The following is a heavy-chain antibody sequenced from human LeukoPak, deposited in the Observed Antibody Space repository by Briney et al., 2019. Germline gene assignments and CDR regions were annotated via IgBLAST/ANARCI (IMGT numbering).Heavy chain of an antibody. CDR1: GGSISSYY. CDR3: ATSSRGSYDFWSGHYFDY. J-gene: IGHJ4*02. D-gene: IGHD3-3*01. V-gene: IGHV4-59*01. Sequence: SETLSLTCTVSGGSISSYYWSWIRQPPGKGLEWIGYIYYSGSTNYNPSLKSRVTISVDTSKNQFSLKLSSVTAADTAVYYCATSSRGSYDFWSGHYFDYWGQGTLVTVSS. CDR2: IYYSGST.